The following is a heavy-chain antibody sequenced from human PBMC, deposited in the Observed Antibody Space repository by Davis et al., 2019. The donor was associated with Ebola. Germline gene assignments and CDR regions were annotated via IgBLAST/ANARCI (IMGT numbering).Heavy chain of an antibody. J-gene: IGHJ6*02. V-gene: IGHV3-30*18. CDR1: GFTFSSYG. CDR2: ISYDGRNK. CDR3: AKDRGTTRPGYYYYGMDV. Sequence: PGGSLRLSCAASGFTFSSYGMHWVRQAPGKGLEWVAIISYDGRNKYHADSVKGRLTISRDNSKNTLYLEMNSLRAEDTAVYYCAKDRGTTRPGYYYYGMDVWGQGTTVTVS. D-gene: IGHD1/OR15-1a*01.